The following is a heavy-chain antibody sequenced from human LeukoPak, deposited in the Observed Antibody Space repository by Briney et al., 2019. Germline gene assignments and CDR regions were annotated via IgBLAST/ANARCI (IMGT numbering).Heavy chain of an antibody. CDR2: IRYDGSNK. V-gene: IGHV3-30*02. D-gene: IGHD5-18*01. CDR1: GFIFSNYA. Sequence: PEGSLRLSCAASGFIFSNYAKHWVRQAPGKGLEWLTFIRYDGSNKYYAESVKGRFTISRDNSKNTLYLQMNSLRAEDTAVYYCARDRGYSYAATDYWGQGTLVTVSS. CDR3: ARDRGYSYAATDY. J-gene: IGHJ4*02.